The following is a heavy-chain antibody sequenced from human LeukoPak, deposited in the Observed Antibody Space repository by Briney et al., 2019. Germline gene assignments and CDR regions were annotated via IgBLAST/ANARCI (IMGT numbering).Heavy chain of an antibody. Sequence: PGGSLRLSCAASGFTFSSYSMNWVRQAPGKGLEWVSYISSSSGIIYYADSVKGRFTISRDNAKNPLYLQMNSLRAEDTAVYYCTSLSNTDKDDYWGQGTLVTVSS. D-gene: IGHD1/OR15-1a*01. CDR1: GFTFSSYS. V-gene: IGHV3-48*01. CDR2: ISSSSGII. CDR3: TSLSNTDKDDY. J-gene: IGHJ4*02.